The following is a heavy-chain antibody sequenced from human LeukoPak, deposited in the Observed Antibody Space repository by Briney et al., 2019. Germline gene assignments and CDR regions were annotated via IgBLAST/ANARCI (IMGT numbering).Heavy chain of an antibody. CDR2: ISYRSSPI. J-gene: IGHJ4*02. V-gene: IGHV3-21*01. D-gene: IGHD6-13*01. Sequence: GGSLRLSCTASGFTFSDCDMSWVRQAPGKGVDWVSCISYRSSPIYYADSVKGRFTISRDNAKNSLYLQMDSLRAGDTAVYYCARAYPPLRTAAAGDQWGQGTLVTVSS. CDR3: ARAYPPLRTAAAGDQ. CDR1: GFTFSDCD.